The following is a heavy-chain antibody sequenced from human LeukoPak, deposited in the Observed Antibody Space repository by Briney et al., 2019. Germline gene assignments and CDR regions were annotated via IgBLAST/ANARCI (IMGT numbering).Heavy chain of an antibody. Sequence: GESLKISCEGSGYSFTSYWIGWVRQMPGKGLGWMGIIYPGDSDTRYSPSFQGQVTISADKSISTAYLQWSSLKASDTAMYYCARPRIAAAGNVYYMDVWGKGTTVTVSS. V-gene: IGHV5-51*01. CDR1: GYSFTSYW. J-gene: IGHJ6*03. D-gene: IGHD6-13*01. CDR3: ARPRIAAAGNVYYMDV. CDR2: IYPGDSDT.